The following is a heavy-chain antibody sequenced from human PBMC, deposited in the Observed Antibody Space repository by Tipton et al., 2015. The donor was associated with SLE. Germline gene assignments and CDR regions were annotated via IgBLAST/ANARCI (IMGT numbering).Heavy chain of an antibody. CDR1: GGSISSYY. Sequence: TLSLTCTVSGGSISSYYWSWIRQPAGKGLEWIGRIYTSGSTYYNPSLKSRVTISVDTSKNQFSLKLSSVTAADTAVYYCARDSSGYYLYDAFDIWGQGTMVTVSS. V-gene: IGHV4-4*07. J-gene: IGHJ3*02. D-gene: IGHD3-22*01. CDR2: IYTSGST. CDR3: ARDSSGYYLYDAFDI.